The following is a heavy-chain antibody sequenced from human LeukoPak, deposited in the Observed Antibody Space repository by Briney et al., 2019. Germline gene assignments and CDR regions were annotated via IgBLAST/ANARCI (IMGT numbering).Heavy chain of an antibody. CDR2: ISGSGGST. Sequence: GGSLRLSCAASGFTFSSYAMSWVRQSAGKGLELVSAISGSGGSTYYADSVKGRFTISRDNSKDTLYLQMNSLRAENTAVYYCAKGVVPAASTYYYYYYGMDVWGKGTTVTVSS. J-gene: IGHJ6*04. CDR3: AKGVVPAASTYYYYYYGMDV. D-gene: IGHD2-2*01. CDR1: GFTFSSYA. V-gene: IGHV3-23*01.